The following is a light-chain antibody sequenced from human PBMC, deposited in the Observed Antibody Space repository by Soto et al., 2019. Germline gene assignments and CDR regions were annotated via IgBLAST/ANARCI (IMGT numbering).Light chain of an antibody. Sequence: IQLTQSPSSLSASVGDRVTITCRASQGISSDLAWYQQKPGKAPKLLIYSASTLQNGVPSRFSGSGSGTDFTLPIGGLQPKDFETFSCQQLNSYPVTFAQVTRLEIK. CDR1: QGISSD. CDR2: SAS. V-gene: IGKV1-9*01. J-gene: IGKJ5*01. CDR3: QQLNSYPVT.